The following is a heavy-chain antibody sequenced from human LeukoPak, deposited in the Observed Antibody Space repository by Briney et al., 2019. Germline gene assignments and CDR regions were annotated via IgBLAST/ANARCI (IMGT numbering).Heavy chain of an antibody. CDR3: ARDARYYDSSGYPFDAFDI. CDR1: GYTFTSYG. CDR2: ISAYNGNT. J-gene: IGHJ3*02. Sequence: GASVKVSCKASGYTFTSYGISWVRQAPGQGLEWMGWISAYNGNTNYAQKLQGRVTMTTDTSTSTADMELRGLRSDDTAVYYCARDARYYDSSGYPFDAFDIWGQGTMVTVSS. D-gene: IGHD3-22*01. V-gene: IGHV1-18*01.